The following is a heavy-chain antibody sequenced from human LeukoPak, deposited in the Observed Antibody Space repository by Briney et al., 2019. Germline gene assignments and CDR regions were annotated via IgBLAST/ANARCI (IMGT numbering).Heavy chain of an antibody. CDR3: ARDRGGSGWYEFES. V-gene: IGHV3-7*01. Sequence: PGGSLRLSCGDSGFTFSTYWMSWVRQVPGKGLEWVASIKPDGSEKYYVDSVKGRFTISRDNAKNSLYLQLNSLRAEDPALFYCARDRGGSGWYEFESWGHGTLVSVSS. CDR1: GFTFSTYW. J-gene: IGHJ4*01. CDR2: IKPDGSEK. D-gene: IGHD6-19*01.